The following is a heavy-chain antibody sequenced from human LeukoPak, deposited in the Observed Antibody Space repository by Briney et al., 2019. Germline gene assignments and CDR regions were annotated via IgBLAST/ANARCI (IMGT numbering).Heavy chain of an antibody. CDR1: GGSISSYY. D-gene: IGHD3-10*01. CDR2: IHSSGYT. J-gene: IGHJ6*02. Sequence: SETLSLTCTVSGGSISSYYWSWIRQPPGQGLEWIAYIHSSGYTNYNPSLKSRVTISVDTSKNQFSLKLSSVTAADTAVYYCARQLLWFEELFIRYYYGMDVWGQGTTVTVSS. CDR3: ARQLLWFEELFIRYYYGMDV. V-gene: IGHV4-4*08.